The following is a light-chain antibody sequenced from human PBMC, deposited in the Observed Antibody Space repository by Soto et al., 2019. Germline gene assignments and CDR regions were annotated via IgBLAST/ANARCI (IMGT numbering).Light chain of an antibody. J-gene: IGLJ1*01. CDR2: EVS. CDR3: CSYAGSSTPYV. V-gene: IGLV2-23*02. Sequence: QSVLTQPASVSGSPGQSITISCTGTSSDVGSYNLVSWYQQHPGKAPKPMIYEVSKRPSGVSNRFSGSKSGNTASLTISGLQAEEEADYYCCSYAGSSTPYVFGTGTKVTVL. CDR1: SSDVGSYNL.